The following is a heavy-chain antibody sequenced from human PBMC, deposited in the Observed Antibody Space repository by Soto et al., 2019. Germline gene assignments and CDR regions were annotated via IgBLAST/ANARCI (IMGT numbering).Heavy chain of an antibody. CDR1: GFTFSSYA. J-gene: IGHJ6*02. CDR2: ISYDGSNK. Sequence: PVGSLRLSCAASGFTFSSYAMHWVRQAPGKGLEWVAVISYDGSNKYYADSVKGRFTISRDNSKNTLYLQMNSLRAEDTAVYYCARDLAPRAASDLYIAVYSWWPTNYYYYGMVVWGQGTTVNVSS. V-gene: IGHV3-30-3*01. CDR3: ARDLAPRAASDLYIAVYSWWPTNYYYYGMVV. D-gene: IGHD6-19*01.